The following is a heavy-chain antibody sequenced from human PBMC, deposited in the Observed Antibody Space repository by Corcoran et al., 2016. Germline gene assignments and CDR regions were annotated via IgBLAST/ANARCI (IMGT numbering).Heavy chain of an antibody. D-gene: IGHD2-15*01. CDR3: ARGRVVVAAGYYFDY. CDR2: LNHSGST. Sequence: QVQLQQWGAGLLKPSETMSLTCAVDGGSFSGYYWSWIRQPPGKGLEWIGELNHSGSTNYNPSLKSRVTISVDTSKNQFSRKLSSVTAADTAVYYCARGRVVVAAGYYFDYWGQGTLVTVSS. V-gene: IGHV4-34*01. CDR1: GGSFSGYY. J-gene: IGHJ4*02.